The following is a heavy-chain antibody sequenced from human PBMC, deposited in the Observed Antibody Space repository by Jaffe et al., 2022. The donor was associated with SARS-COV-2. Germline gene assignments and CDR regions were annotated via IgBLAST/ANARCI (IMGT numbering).Heavy chain of an antibody. CDR3: ARDSYDSSGKPDY. V-gene: IGHV1-18*01. J-gene: IGHJ4*02. CDR1: GYTFTTHG. CDR2: ISAHNGYT. D-gene: IGHD3-22*01. Sequence: QVQLVQSGAEVKKPGASVRVSCKASGYTFTTHGISWVRQAPGQGLEWMGWISAHNGYTNYAQRGQGRVTLTTDTSTSTAYMELRSLRSDDTAVYYCARDSYDSSGKPDYWGQGTLVTVSS.